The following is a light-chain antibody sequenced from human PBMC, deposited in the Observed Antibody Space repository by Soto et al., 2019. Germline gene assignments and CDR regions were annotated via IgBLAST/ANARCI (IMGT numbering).Light chain of an antibody. CDR1: QSISSW. V-gene: IGKV1-5*03. CDR3: QQYESSPLT. Sequence: DIQMTQSPSTLSASVGDRVTITCRASQSISSWLAWYQQKPGKAPKLLIYKASTLESGVPSRFSGSGSGTEFTLTISSLQPDDFAVYYCQQYESSPLTFGGGTKVEIK. CDR2: KAS. J-gene: IGKJ4*01.